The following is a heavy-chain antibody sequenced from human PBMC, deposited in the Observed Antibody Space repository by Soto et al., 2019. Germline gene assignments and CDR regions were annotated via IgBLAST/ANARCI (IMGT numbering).Heavy chain of an antibody. V-gene: IGHV2-5*02. CDR3: ARFYYYDNSGYYYFDY. J-gene: IGHJ4*02. Sequence: QITLKESGLTLVKPTQTLTLTCTFSGFSLTTSGVGVGWIRQPPGKALEWLALIYWDDGKRYSPSLQSRLTITKDTSTNRVVLTMTNMDPVDTATYYCARFYYYDNSGYYYFDYWGQGTLVTVSS. CDR2: IYWDDGK. CDR1: GFSLTTSGVG. D-gene: IGHD3-22*01.